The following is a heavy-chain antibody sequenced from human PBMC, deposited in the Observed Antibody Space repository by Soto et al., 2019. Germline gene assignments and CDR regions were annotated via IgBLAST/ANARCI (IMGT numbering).Heavy chain of an antibody. CDR2: ISSSSSTI. V-gene: IGHV3-48*01. CDR3: ARDDSSGGAFDI. Sequence: GGSRRLSCSASGFTFSSYSMNGVRQAPGKGLEWVSYISSSSSTIYYADSVKGRFTISRDNAKNSLYLQMNSLRAEDTAVYYCARDDSSGGAFDIWGQGTMVTVSS. J-gene: IGHJ3*02. CDR1: GFTFSSYS. D-gene: IGHD6-19*01.